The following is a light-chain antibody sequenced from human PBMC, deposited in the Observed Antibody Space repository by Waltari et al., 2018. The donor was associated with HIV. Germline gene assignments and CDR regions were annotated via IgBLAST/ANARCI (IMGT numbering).Light chain of an antibody. CDR2: NNN. V-gene: IGLV1-40*01. Sequence: QSTLTQPTSVSGAPGQWVTIPCTGSRATIGAGHDLHWFQQVPGTAPKLLIYNNNDRPSGVPYRFSGSKSGTSASLAITGLQAEDESDYYCQSYDNSLNGWVFGGGTKLTVL. CDR3: QSYDNSLNGWV. J-gene: IGLJ3*02. CDR1: RATIGAGHD.